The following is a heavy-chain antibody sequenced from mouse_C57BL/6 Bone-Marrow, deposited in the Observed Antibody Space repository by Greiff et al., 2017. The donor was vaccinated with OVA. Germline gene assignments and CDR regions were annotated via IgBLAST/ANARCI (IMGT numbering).Heavy chain of an antibody. CDR3: ARRDYAAWFAY. D-gene: IGHD2-4*01. V-gene: IGHV1-69*01. Sequence: VQLQQPGAELVMPGASVKLSCKASGYTFTSYWMHWVKQRPGQGLEWIGEIDPSDSYNNYNQKFKGKSTLTVDKSSRSASTQLISLTSDDSAVYYCARRDYAAWFAYWGQGTLVTVSA. J-gene: IGHJ3*01. CDR2: IDPSDSYN. CDR1: GYTFTSYW.